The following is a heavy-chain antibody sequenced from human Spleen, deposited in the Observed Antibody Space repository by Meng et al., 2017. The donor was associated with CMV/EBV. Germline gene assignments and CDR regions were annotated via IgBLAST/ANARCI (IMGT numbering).Heavy chain of an antibody. CDR3: ARIPLGASDN. CDR2: INPNSGGT. Sequence: ASVKVSCKASGNRLDDFYLHWVRQAPGHGLEWMGLINPNSGGTNYAQKFQGRVTMTRDTSVSTAYMELGRLRSDDTAVYYCARIPLGASDNWGQGTLVTVSS. CDR1: GNRLDDFY. V-gene: IGHV1-2*02. J-gene: IGHJ4*02. D-gene: IGHD2-21*01.